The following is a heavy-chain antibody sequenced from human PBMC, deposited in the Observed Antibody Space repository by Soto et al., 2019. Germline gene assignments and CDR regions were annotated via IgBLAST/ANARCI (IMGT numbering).Heavy chain of an antibody. Sequence: GASVEVTCKASGYTFTSYGSSWVRQAPGQGLEWMGIINPSGGSTSYAQKFQGRVTMTRDTSTSTVYMELSSLRSEDTAVYYCAREWCTNGVCYFTGGPLDYYYGMDVWGQGTTVTVSS. CDR2: INPSGGST. V-gene: IGHV1-46*01. CDR3: AREWCTNGVCYFTGGPLDYYYGMDV. J-gene: IGHJ6*02. CDR1: GYTFTSYG. D-gene: IGHD2-8*01.